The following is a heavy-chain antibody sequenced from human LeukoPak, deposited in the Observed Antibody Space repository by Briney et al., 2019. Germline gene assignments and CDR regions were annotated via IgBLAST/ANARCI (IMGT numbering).Heavy chain of an antibody. CDR1: GGSISSGSYY. Sequence: PSETLSLTCTVSGGSISSGSYYWSWIRQPAGKGLELIGRIYTSGSTNYNPSLKSRVTISVDPSKNQFSLKLSSVTAADTAVYYCAGDGDDDFWSGPSGYWGQGTLVTVSS. D-gene: IGHD3-3*01. V-gene: IGHV4-61*02. CDR3: AGDGDDDFWSGPSGY. CDR2: IYTSGST. J-gene: IGHJ4*02.